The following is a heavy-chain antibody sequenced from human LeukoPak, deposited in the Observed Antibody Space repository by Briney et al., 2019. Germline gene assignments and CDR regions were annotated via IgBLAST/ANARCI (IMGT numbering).Heavy chain of an antibody. CDR2: IYHGGTT. V-gene: IGHV4-38-2*02. CDR3: ARDFGGGYPFAY. Sequence: SETLSLTCTVSNYSISSGYYWGWIRQPPGKGLEWIGNIYHGGTTYYNPSLKSRVTISLDMSKNQFSLKLNSVTAADTAVYYCARDFGGGYPFAYWGQGTLVTVSS. CDR1: NYSISSGYY. D-gene: IGHD3-16*02. J-gene: IGHJ4*02.